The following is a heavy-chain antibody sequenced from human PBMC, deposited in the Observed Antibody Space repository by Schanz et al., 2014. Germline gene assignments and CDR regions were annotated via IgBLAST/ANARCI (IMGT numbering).Heavy chain of an antibody. J-gene: IGHJ4*02. CDR1: GFTFSSYA. CDR3: AKYRGYCRVSGSYRELEY. D-gene: IGHD3-10*01. Sequence: EMQLLESGGGLAQPGGSLRLSCAASGFTFSSYAMSWVRQAPGKGLEWVSGISGSGASTYYADSVKGRFTISRDNSKNTLYLQMNSLRPEDTAVYYCAKYRGYCRVSGSYRELEYWGQGTLVTVSS. CDR2: ISGSGAST. V-gene: IGHV3-23*01.